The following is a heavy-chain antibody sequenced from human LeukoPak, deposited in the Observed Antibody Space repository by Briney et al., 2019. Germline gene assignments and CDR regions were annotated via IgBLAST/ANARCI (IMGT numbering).Heavy chain of an antibody. Sequence: GGSLRLSCAASGFTFSNAWMNWVRQAPGKGLEWVSVIYSGGSTYYADSVKGRFTISRDNSKNTLYLQMKSLRAEDTAVYYCARDPRGVGNWFDPWGQGTLVTVSS. CDR3: ARDPRGVGNWFDP. CDR2: IYSGGST. D-gene: IGHD2-8*01. J-gene: IGHJ5*02. V-gene: IGHV3-66*01. CDR1: GFTFSNAW.